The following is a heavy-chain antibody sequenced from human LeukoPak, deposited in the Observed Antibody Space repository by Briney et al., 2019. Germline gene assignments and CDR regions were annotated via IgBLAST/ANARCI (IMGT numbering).Heavy chain of an antibody. D-gene: IGHD7-27*01. CDR1: GGAFGGYH. J-gene: IGHJ4*02. CDR2: INHSGST. Sequence: WESLSLTWDDHGGAFGGYHWTWIRQPPGKGLEWIGEINHSGSTNYNPSLKSRVTISVDSSKNQFSLRLSSVTAADTAVYYCARPLTGTSFDYWGQGTLVTVSS. V-gene: IGHV4-34*01. CDR3: ARPLTGTSFDY.